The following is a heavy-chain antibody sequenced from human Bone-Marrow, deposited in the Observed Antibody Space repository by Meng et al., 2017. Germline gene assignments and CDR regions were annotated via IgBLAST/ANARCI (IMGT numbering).Heavy chain of an antibody. CDR2: ISSKAYGGTT. Sequence: GESLKISCTASRFTFGDYAMSWVRQAPGKGLEWVGFISSKAYGGTTEYSASVKGRFTISRDDSKSIAYLQMKSLKTEDTAVYYCNTTSLWFGGYYFDYWGQGTLVTVSS. V-gene: IGHV3-49*04. D-gene: IGHD3-10*01. J-gene: IGHJ4*02. CDR1: RFTFGDYA. CDR3: NTTSLWFGGYYFDY.